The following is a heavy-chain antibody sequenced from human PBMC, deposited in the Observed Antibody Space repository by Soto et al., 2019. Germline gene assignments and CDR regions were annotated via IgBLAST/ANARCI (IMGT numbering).Heavy chain of an antibody. CDR1: GFTFSDYY. CDR3: ARDLPSYYYGSGSYYKPHGMDV. CDR2: ISSSGSTI. J-gene: IGHJ6*02. Sequence: AGGSLGLSCAASGFTFSDYYMSWIRQAPGKGLEWVSYISSSGSTIYYADSVKGRFTISRDNAKNSLYLQMNSLRAEDTAVYYCARDLPSYYYGSGSYYKPHGMDVWGQGTTVTVSS. V-gene: IGHV3-11*01. D-gene: IGHD3-10*01.